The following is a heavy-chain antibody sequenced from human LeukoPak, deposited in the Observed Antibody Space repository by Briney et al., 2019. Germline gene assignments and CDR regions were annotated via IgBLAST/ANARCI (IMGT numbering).Heavy chain of an antibody. CDR1: GFSFSDYY. D-gene: IGHD3-10*01. CDR3: ARDALGSYDY. V-gene: IGHV3-11*01. Sequence: PGGSLRLSCEASGFSFSDYYMFWIRQAPGKGLEWISYISNTGSTMYYADSVKGRFTISRDNAKNTLYLQMNSLRAEDTAVYYCARDALGSYDYWGQGALATVSS. CDR2: ISNTGSTM. J-gene: IGHJ4*02.